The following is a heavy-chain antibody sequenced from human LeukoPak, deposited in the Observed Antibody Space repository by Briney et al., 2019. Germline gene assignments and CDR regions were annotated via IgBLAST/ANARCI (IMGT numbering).Heavy chain of an antibody. CDR1: GYTFTSYG. J-gene: IGHJ4*02. V-gene: IGHV1-18*01. CDR2: ISAYNGNT. D-gene: IGHD3-16*01. Sequence: ASVKVSCKASGYTFTSYGISGVRQAPGQGLEWMGWISAYNGNTNYAQKLQGRVTMNTDTSTSTAYMELRGLRSDDTAGYYCARVRDYGGIGEDYWGQGTLVTVSS. CDR3: ARVRDYGGIGEDY.